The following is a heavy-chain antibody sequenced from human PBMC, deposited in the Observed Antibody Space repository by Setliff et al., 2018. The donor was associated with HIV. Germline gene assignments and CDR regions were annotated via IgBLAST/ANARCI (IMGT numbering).Heavy chain of an antibody. D-gene: IGHD2-15*01. CDR2: INQDGSEK. J-gene: IGHJ4*02. CDR1: RFTFNDYW. Sequence: GGSLRLSCVASRFTFNDYWMSWVRQAPGKGLEWVAHINQDGSEKNHVDSAKGRFAISRDNARNLVYLQMNSLKGDDTAVYYCARDVAVAATEFWGQGIQVTVSS. V-gene: IGHV3-7*03. CDR3: ARDVAVAATEF.